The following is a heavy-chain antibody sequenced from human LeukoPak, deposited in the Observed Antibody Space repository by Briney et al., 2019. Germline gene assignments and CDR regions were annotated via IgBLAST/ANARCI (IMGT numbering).Heavy chain of an antibody. CDR1: GFTFSSYA. Sequence: GGSLRLSCAASGFTFSSYAMHWVRQAPGKGLGWVAVISYDGSNKYYADSVKGRFTISRDNSKNTLYLQMNSLRAEDTAVYYCARTGITYYDFWSGYYNDYFDYWGQGTLVTVSS. J-gene: IGHJ4*02. CDR2: ISYDGSNK. V-gene: IGHV3-30*01. D-gene: IGHD3-3*01. CDR3: ARTGITYYDFWSGYYNDYFDY.